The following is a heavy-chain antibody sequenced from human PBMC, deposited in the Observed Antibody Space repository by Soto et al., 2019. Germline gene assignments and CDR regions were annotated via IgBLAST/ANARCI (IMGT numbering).Heavy chain of an antibody. J-gene: IGHJ6*02. Sequence: GGSLRLSCAASGFTFSGYWMHWVGQAPGKGLVCVSRINSDGSSTSYADSVKGRFTISRDNSKNTLYLQMNSLRAEDTAVYYCAKDSYDFWSGYLLFQNYYYYYGMDGWGQGTTVTVSS. V-gene: IGHV3-74*01. CDR2: INSDGSST. CDR1: GFTFSGYW. CDR3: AKDSYDFWSGYLLFQNYYYYYGMDG. D-gene: IGHD3-3*01.